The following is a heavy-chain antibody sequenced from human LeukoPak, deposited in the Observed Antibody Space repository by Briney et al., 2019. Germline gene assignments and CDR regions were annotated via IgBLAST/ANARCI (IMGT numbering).Heavy chain of an antibody. J-gene: IGHJ3*02. Sequence: KPAETLSLTCTVSGGSISSYYWSWIRQPAGKGLEWIGRIYTSGSTNYNPSLKSRVTMSVDTSKNQFSLKLSSVTAPDTAVYYCARAAPAAPGPDASDIWGQGTMVTVSS. CDR3: ARAAPAAPGPDASDI. CDR1: GGSISSYY. V-gene: IGHV4-4*07. CDR2: IYTSGST. D-gene: IGHD2-2*01.